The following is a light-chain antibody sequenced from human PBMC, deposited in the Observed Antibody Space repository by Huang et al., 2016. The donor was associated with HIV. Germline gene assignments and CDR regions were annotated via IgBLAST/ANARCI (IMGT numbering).Light chain of an antibody. CDR3: TQSTQFPRT. J-gene: IGKJ1*01. CDR1: QSLLHSDGNTY. Sequence: FVMTQTPLSSPVTLGQPASISCRSSQSLLHSDGNTYLSWLQQRPGQPPRLLIYDISKRFPGGPDRFSGSGAGTDFTLEISRVEAEEVGIYYCTQSTQFPRTFGQGTKVEIK. V-gene: IGKV2-24*01. CDR2: DIS.